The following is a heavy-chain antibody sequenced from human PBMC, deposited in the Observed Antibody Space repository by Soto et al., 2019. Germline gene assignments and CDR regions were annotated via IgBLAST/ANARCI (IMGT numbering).Heavy chain of an antibody. CDR3: AKARLRYDILTGTDFDY. V-gene: IGHV3-23*01. J-gene: IGHJ4*02. Sequence: GSLRLSCAASGFTFSSYAMSWVRQAPGKGPEWVSAISGSGGSTYYADSVKGRFTISRDNSKNTLYLQMNSLRAEDTAVYYCAKARLRYDILTGTDFDYWGQGTLVTVSS. D-gene: IGHD3-9*01. CDR2: ISGSGGST. CDR1: GFTFSSYA.